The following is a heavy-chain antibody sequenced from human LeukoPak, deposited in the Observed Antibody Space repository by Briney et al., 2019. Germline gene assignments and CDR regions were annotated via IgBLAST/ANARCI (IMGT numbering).Heavy chain of an antibody. J-gene: IGHJ4*02. CDR3: AKDSYAHFDY. CDR2: ISYDGSNK. CDR1: AFTFSIYG. V-gene: IGHV3-30*18. Sequence: PPRSLRLSCPPSAFTFSIYGMHCVRQAPGNGLEWEAVISYDGSNKYYADSVKGRFTISRDNSKNTLYLQMNSLRAEDTAVYYCAKDSYAHFDYWGQGNLVTVSS.